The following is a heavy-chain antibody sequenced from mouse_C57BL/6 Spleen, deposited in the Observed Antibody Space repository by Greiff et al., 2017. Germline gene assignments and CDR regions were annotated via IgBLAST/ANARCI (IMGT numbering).Heavy chain of an antibody. CDR2: IYPGDGDT. CDR3: ARRGDVYAMDY. Sequence: VQLQESGAELVKPGASVKISCKASGYAFSSYWMNWVKQRPGKGLEWIGQIYPGDGDTNYNGKFKGKATLTADKSSITAYMQLSSLTSEDSAVYFCARRGDVYAMDYWGQGTSVTVSS. CDR1: GYAFSSYW. J-gene: IGHJ4*01. V-gene: IGHV1-80*01. D-gene: IGHD2-13*01.